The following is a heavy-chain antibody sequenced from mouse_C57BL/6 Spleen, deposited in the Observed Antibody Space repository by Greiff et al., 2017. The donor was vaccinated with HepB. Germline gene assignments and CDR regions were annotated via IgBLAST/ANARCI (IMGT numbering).Heavy chain of an antibody. CDR2: IDPSDSYT. Sequence: VQLQQPGAELVMPGASVKLSCKASGYTFTSYWMHWVKQRPGQGLEWIGEIDPSDSYTNYNQKFKGKSTLTVDKSSSTAYMQLSSLTSEDSAVYYCARTPTVVAPMDYWGQGTSVTVSS. CDR3: ARTPTVVAPMDY. V-gene: IGHV1-69*01. CDR1: GYTFTSYW. J-gene: IGHJ4*01. D-gene: IGHD1-1*01.